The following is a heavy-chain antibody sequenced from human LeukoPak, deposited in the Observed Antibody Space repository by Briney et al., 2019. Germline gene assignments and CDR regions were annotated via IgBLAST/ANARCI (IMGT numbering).Heavy chain of an antibody. D-gene: IGHD6-13*01. CDR3: AGALAAAGTRGWFDP. CDR1: GASISRYH. CDR2: VYYSGST. J-gene: IGHJ5*02. Sequence: SETLSLTCTVSGASISRYHWYWIRQTPGKGLEWIGYVYYSGSTDYNRSLRSRVTISIDTSKNQFTLKVSSVTAADTAVYYCAGALAAAGTRGWFDPWGQGTLVTVSS. V-gene: IGHV4-59*08.